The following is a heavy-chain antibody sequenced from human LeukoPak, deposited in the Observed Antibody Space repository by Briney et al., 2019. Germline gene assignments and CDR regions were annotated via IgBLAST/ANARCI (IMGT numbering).Heavy chain of an antibody. V-gene: IGHV4-38-2*02. CDR3: ARVVPGGPHLDY. D-gene: IGHD1-26*01. Sequence: SETLSLTCTVSGYSISSGHYWGWIRQPPGKGLEWIGSIYHSGSTYYNPSLKSRVTISVDTSKNQFSLKLSSVTAADTAVYYCARVVPGGPHLDYWGQGTLVTVSS. CDR1: GYSISSGHY. CDR2: IYHSGST. J-gene: IGHJ4*02.